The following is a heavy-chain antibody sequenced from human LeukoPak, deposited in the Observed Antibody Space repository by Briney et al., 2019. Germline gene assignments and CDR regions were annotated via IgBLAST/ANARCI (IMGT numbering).Heavy chain of an antibody. Sequence: SETLSLTCTVSGGSISSYYWSWIRQPPGKGLEWIGYIYYSGSTNYNPSLKSRVTISVDTSKNQFSLKLSSVTAADTAVYYCARNYYDSSGANFDYWGQGTLVTVSS. CDR2: IYYSGST. CDR1: GGSISSYY. CDR3: ARNYYDSSGANFDY. J-gene: IGHJ4*02. D-gene: IGHD3-22*01. V-gene: IGHV4-59*01.